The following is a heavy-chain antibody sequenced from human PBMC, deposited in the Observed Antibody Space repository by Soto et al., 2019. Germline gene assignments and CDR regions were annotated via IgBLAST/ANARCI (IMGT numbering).Heavy chain of an antibody. J-gene: IGHJ6*02. D-gene: IGHD2-21*01. CDR1: GFTFSSYG. CDR3: AREGEHIWVYGMDV. CDR2: IWYDGSNK. Sequence: GGSLRLSCAASGFTFSSYGMHWVRQAPGKGLEWVAVIWYDGSNKYYADSVKGRFTISRDNSKNTLYLQMNSLRAEDTAVYYCAREGEHIWVYGMDVWGQGTTVTVSS. V-gene: IGHV3-33*01.